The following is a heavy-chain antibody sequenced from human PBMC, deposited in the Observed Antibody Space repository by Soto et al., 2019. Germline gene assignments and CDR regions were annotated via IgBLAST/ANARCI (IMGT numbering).Heavy chain of an antibody. J-gene: IGHJ5*02. D-gene: IGHD3-22*01. CDR3: GSKDKSGYFNWFDP. CDR2: IFPSDTDT. CDR1: GYRFTSYW. Sequence: GESLKISCRTSGYRFTSYWIAWVRQMPGKGMEWMGIIFPSDTDTRYSPSFQGQVTISADRSTSTDFLQCAHLKASDNAVYFCGSKDKSGYFNWFDPWGQSTLVTGSS. V-gene: IGHV5-51*01.